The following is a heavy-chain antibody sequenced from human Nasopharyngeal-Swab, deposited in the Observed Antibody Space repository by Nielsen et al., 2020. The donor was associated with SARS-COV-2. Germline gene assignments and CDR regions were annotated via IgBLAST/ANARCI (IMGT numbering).Heavy chain of an antibody. V-gene: IGHV4-34*01. CDR3: ARENV. J-gene: IGHJ6*02. Sequence: SQTLSLTCAVYGGSFSGYYWSWIRQPPGKGLEWIGEINHRGSTNYNPSLKSRVTISVDTSKNQFSLKLSSVTAADTAVYYCARENVWGQGTTVTVSS. CDR2: INHRGST. CDR1: GGSFSGYY.